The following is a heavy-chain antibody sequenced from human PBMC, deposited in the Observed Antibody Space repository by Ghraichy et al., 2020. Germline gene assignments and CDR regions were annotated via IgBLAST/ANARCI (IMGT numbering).Heavy chain of an antibody. J-gene: IGHJ5*02. CDR3: ARDLPGRFDP. CDR2: ISYSGST. CDR1: GGSISSGTYY. V-gene: IGHV4-31*03. Sequence: SETLSLTCTVSGGSISSGTYYWNWIRQHPGEGLEWIGYISYSGSTYYNPSLKSRITMSVDTSKNQFSLKLSSVTAADTAVYYCARDLPGRFDPWGQGTLVTVSS. D-gene: IGHD1-14*01.